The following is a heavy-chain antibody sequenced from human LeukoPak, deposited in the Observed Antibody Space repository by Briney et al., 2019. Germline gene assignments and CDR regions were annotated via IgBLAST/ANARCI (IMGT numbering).Heavy chain of an antibody. CDR1: GWSFNDHY. V-gene: IGHV4-34*01. J-gene: IGHJ5*02. CDR2: INARGDT. D-gene: IGHD2-2*01. Sequence: SETLSLTCAVYGWSFNDHYWNWIRQPPGKGLEWIGEINARGDTNFDPSLKSRVTISVDTSKNQFSLTLRSMIAADTAVYYCARGQVPAARGYNWFDPWGQGTLVTVSS. CDR3: ARGQVPAARGYNWFDP.